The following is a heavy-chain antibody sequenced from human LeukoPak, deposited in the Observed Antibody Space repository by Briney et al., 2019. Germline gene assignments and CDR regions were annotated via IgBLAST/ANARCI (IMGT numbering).Heavy chain of an antibody. D-gene: IGHD6-13*01. V-gene: IGHV3-23*01. CDR3: AKALSQQLVRYSQA. CDR2: ISGSGGST. CDR1: GFTFSSYA. J-gene: IGHJ1*01. Sequence: GGSLRLSCAASGFTFSSYAMSWVRQAPGKGLEWVSAISGSGGSTYYADSVQGRFTVSRDNSKNTLYLQMNSLRPEDTAVYYCAKALSQQLVRYSQAWGQGTLVTVSS.